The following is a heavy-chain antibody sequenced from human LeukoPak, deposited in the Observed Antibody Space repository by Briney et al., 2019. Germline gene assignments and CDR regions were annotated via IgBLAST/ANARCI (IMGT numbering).Heavy chain of an antibody. Sequence: PGGSLRLSCAASGFTFSSYAMSWVRQAPGKGLEWVSAISGSGGSTYYADSVKGRFTISRDNSKNTLYLQMNSLRAEDTAVYYCATMTVVVPAARLRGYFDYWGQGTLVTVSS. D-gene: IGHD2-2*01. CDR2: ISGSGGST. CDR3: ATMTVVVPAARLRGYFDY. V-gene: IGHV3-23*01. J-gene: IGHJ4*02. CDR1: GFTFSSYA.